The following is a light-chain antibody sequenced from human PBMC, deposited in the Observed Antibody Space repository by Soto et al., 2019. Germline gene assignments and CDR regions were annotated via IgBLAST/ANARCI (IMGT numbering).Light chain of an antibody. V-gene: IGLV2-14*01. J-gene: IGLJ2*01. CDR1: SSDVGGYNY. CDR3: SSYASSSAVL. Sequence: QSVLTQPASVSGSPGQSITISCTGTSSDVGGYNYVSWYQHHPGKAPQLIIYEVNNRPSGVSNRFSGSKSGNTASLAISGLQAEDEADYYCSSYASSSAVLFGGGTKVTVL. CDR2: EVN.